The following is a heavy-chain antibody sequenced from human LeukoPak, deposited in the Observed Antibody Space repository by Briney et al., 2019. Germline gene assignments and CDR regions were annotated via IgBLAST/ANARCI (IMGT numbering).Heavy chain of an antibody. CDR3: ASGGSYYPFDY. CDR1: GGSISIYY. J-gene: IGHJ4*02. CDR2: IYYSGST. V-gene: IGHV4-59*08. Sequence: SETLSLTCTVSGGSISIYYWSCIRQPPGKGVEWIGYIYYSGSTNYNPSLKSRVTISVDTSKNQFSLKLSSVTAADTAVYYCASGGSYYPFDYWGQGTLVTVSS. D-gene: IGHD1-26*01.